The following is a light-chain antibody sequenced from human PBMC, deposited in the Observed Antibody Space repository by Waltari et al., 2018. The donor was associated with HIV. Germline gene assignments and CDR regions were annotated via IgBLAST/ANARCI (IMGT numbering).Light chain of an antibody. V-gene: IGLV2-8*01. J-gene: IGLJ2*01. CDR2: EVF. Sequence: QSALTQPPSASGSPGQSVTRACTGKTSDVGAYNYVYGYQQHPGKAPKLMIYEVFKRPSGVPDRFSGSKSGNTASLTVSGLQAEDEADYYCTSYAGRNIFVFGGGTKLTVL. CDR3: TSYAGRNIFV. CDR1: TSDVGAYNY.